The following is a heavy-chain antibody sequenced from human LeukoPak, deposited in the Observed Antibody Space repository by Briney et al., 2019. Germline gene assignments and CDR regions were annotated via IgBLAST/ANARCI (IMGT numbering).Heavy chain of an antibody. D-gene: IGHD6-6*01. Sequence: PSETLSLTCTVSGGSISSSYYYWGWIRQPPGKGLEWIGEINHSGSTNYNPSLKSRVTISVDTSKNQFSLKLSSVTAADTAVYYCARGYRSSSSLRRDWFDPWGQGTLVTVSS. CDR2: INHSGST. CDR1: GGSISSSYYY. J-gene: IGHJ5*02. V-gene: IGHV4-39*07. CDR3: ARGYRSSSSLRRDWFDP.